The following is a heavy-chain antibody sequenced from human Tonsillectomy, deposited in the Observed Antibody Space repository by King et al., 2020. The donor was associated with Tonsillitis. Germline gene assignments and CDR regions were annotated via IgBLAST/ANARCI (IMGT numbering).Heavy chain of an antibody. CDR2: IKQDGNRK. CDR3: TRDVTPYDVNFYYDGLDI. V-gene: IGHV3-7*03. D-gene: IGHD3-22*01. CDR1: GFLLSDYW. Sequence: VQLVESGGGLVQPGGSLRLSCAASGFLLSDYWMTWVRQAPGKGLEWVANIKQDGNRKNYVDSVEGRFTISRDNAEDSVYLQMNSLRAEDTAVYYCTRDVTPYDVNFYYDGLDIWGQGTMVTVSS. J-gene: IGHJ3*02.